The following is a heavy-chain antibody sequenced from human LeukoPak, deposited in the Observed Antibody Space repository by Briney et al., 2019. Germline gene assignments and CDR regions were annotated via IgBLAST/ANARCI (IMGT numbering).Heavy chain of an antibody. CDR3: ARDGDYYYMDV. D-gene: IGHD3-16*01. Sequence: PGGSLRLSCAASGFTFSSYGMHWVRQAPGKGLEWVSSISSSSSYIYYADSVKGRFTISRDNAKNSLYLQMNSLRAEDTAVYYCARDGDYYYMDVWGKGTTVTVSS. CDR2: ISSSSSYI. J-gene: IGHJ6*03. CDR1: GFTFSSYG. V-gene: IGHV3-21*01.